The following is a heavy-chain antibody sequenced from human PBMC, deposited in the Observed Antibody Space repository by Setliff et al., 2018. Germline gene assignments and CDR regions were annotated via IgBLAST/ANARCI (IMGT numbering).Heavy chain of an antibody. V-gene: IGHV1-69*13. CDR1: GGTFSNFD. CDR3: AREVGVAVTTTNYHYYMDV. D-gene: IGHD4-17*01. Sequence: SVKVSCKASGGTFSNFDINWVRQAPGQGLEWMGGVIPIFGTTNYAQKFQGRITIELSSLRSEDTPVYYCAREVGVAVTTTNYHYYMDVWGKGTTVTVSS. CDR2: VIPIFGTT. J-gene: IGHJ6*03.